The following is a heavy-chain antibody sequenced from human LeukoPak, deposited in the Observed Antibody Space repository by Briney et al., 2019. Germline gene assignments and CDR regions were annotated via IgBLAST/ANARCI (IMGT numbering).Heavy chain of an antibody. D-gene: IGHD2-2*01. CDR3: ARVGVGMYHFDH. CDR1: GFTLSTYW. CDR2: INPDGSTT. Sequence: GGSLRLSCAASGFTLSTYWMHWVRQAPGKGLVWVSRINPDGSTTTYADSVEGRFTISRDNAKNTLYLQMSSLRAEDTAVYYCARVGVGMYHFDHWGQGTLVIVSS. J-gene: IGHJ4*02. V-gene: IGHV3-74*01.